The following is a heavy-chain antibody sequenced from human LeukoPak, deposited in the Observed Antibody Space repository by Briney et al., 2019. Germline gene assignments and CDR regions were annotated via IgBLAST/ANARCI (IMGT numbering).Heavy chain of an antibody. CDR3: AKDLGAKFNPQTLDY. J-gene: IGHJ4*02. D-gene: IGHD1-26*01. Sequence: GGSLRLSCAGSGFTFSSYAMSWVRQAPGKGLEWVSVISSTGGSTCYADSVKGRFTISRDNSKSTMFVQMNSLRAEDTGVYYCAKDLGAKFNPQTLDYWGQGTLVTVSS. CDR1: GFTFSSYA. CDR2: ISSTGGST. V-gene: IGHV3-23*01.